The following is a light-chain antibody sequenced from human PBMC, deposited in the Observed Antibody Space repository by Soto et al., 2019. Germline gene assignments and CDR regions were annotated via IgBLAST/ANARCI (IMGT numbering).Light chain of an antibody. V-gene: IGKV1-5*01. Sequence: DIQMTQSPSSLSASVGDRVTITCRASQSIVTYLNWYLQKPGKAPKLLIYHASTLVSGVPSRFSGSGSGTEFTLTISSLQPDDFATYFCHQYDTYSFGQGTRLEIK. CDR2: HAS. J-gene: IGKJ5*01. CDR3: HQYDTYS. CDR1: QSIVTY.